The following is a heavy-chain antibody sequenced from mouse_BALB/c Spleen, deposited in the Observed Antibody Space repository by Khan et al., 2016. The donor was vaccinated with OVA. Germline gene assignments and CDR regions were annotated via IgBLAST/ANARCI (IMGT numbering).Heavy chain of an antibody. V-gene: IGHV1-34*01. D-gene: IGHD3-3*01. Sequence: VQLQQSGPELMKPGASVKISCKASGYSFTTYYMHWVKQSHGKSLEWIGYIDPFNGGNDYNQKFKGKATLTVDKSSSTAYMHLSSLTSEDSAVYYCAWGTFDYWGQGTLVTVSA. CDR2: IDPFNGGN. CDR3: AWGTFDY. J-gene: IGHJ3*01. CDR1: GYSFTTYY.